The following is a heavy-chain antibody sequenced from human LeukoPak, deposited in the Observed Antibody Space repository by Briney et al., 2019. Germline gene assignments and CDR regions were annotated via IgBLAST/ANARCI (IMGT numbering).Heavy chain of an antibody. CDR3: ARDPGSCTNRRRYGYYYMDV. D-gene: IGHD2-8*01. V-gene: IGHV1-69*05. CDR2: IIPIFGTA. J-gene: IGHJ6*03. Sequence: GASVKVSCKASGGTFSSYAISWVRQAPGQGLEWMGGIIPIFGTANYAQKFQGRVTITTDESTSTAYMELSSLRSEDTAVYYCARDPGSCTNRRRYGYYYMDVWGKGTTVTVSS. CDR1: GGTFSSYA.